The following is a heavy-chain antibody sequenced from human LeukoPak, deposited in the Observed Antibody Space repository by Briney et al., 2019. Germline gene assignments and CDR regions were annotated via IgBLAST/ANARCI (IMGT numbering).Heavy chain of an antibody. D-gene: IGHD2-15*01. CDR2: INWNSGNI. J-gene: IGHJ6*02. CDR1: GFIFCDYA. CDR3: AKDLGYCSGGSCAGYYYYYGMDV. V-gene: IGHV3-9*01. Sequence: GRSLRLSCAASGFIFCDYAMHWVRQAPGKGLEWVSGINWNSGNIGYADSVKGRFSIPRDNAKNTLYLQMNSLRAEDTALYYCAKDLGYCSGGSCAGYYYYYGMDVWGQGTTVTVSS.